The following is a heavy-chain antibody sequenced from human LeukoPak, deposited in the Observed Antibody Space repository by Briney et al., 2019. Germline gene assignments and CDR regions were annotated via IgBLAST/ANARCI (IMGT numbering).Heavy chain of an antibody. V-gene: IGHV4-28*05. D-gene: IGHD6-13*01. CDR3: ARNPGIAAFED. CDR1: GYSISSRNW. Sequence: PSETLSLTCAVSGYSISSRNWWGWIRQPPGKGLEWIGYIHPDGRIHYNPSLKSRVSMSLDTSKNQFSLKLTSVTAVDTAVYYCARNPGIAAFEDWGQGTLVTVSS. CDR2: IHPDGRI. J-gene: IGHJ4*02.